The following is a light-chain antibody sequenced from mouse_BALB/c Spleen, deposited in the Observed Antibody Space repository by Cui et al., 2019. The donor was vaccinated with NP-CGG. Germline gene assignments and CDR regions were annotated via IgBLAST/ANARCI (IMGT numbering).Light chain of an antibody. CDR3: QQWSSSPLT. CDR2: GTS. V-gene: IGKV4-53*01. J-gene: IGKJ5*01. Sequence: EIVLTQSPALMAASPGEKVTITCSVSSSISSSYLHWYQQKSGISPKPWIYGTSNLTSGVPARFSGSGSGTSYSLTICSMEAEDTATYYCQQWSSSPLTFGTGTKLELK. CDR1: SSISSSY.